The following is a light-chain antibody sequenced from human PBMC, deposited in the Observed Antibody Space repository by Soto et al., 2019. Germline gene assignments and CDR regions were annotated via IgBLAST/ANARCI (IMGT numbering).Light chain of an antibody. CDR1: QSISSW. CDR2: DAS. Sequence: DIQMTQFPSAMSASVGDRVTITCRASQSISSWLAWYQQKPGKAPKLLIFDASILQSGVPSRFSGSGSGTEFTLTISSLQPDDFATYYCQQYESYFQTFGQGTKVDIK. V-gene: IGKV1-5*01. CDR3: QQYESYFQT. J-gene: IGKJ1*01.